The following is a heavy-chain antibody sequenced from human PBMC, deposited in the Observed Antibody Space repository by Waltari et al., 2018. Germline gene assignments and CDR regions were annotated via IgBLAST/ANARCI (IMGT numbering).Heavy chain of an antibody. CDR1: GYTFTIYG. V-gene: IGHV1-18*01. CDR3: ASPLGYCSSTSCYAPLSY. CDR2: ISAYNGNT. Sequence: QVQVVQSGAEVKKPGASVKVSCKASGYTFTIYGITWVRQAPGQGLEWMGWISAYNGNTNYAQKLQGRVSMTTESSTSTAYMELRSLRSDDTAVYYCASPLGYCSSTSCYAPLSYWGQGTQVTVSS. D-gene: IGHD2-2*01. J-gene: IGHJ4*02.